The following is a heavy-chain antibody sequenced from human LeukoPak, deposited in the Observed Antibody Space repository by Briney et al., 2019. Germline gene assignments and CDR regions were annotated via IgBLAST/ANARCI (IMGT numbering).Heavy chain of an antibody. D-gene: IGHD3-22*01. V-gene: IGHV1-18*01. CDR3: ARVQYYYDSSGYYEITENDY. CDR2: ISAYNGNT. Sequence: ASVKVSCKASGYTFTSYGISWVRQAPGQGLEWMGWISAYNGNTNYAQKLQGRVTMTTDTSTSTAYMELRSLRPDDTAVYYCARVQYYYDSSGYYEITENDYWGQGTLVTVSS. CDR1: GYTFTSYG. J-gene: IGHJ4*02.